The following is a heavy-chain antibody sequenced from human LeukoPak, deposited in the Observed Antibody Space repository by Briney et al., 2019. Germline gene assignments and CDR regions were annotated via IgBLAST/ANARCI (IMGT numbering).Heavy chain of an antibody. J-gene: IGHJ4*02. CDR2: ISGSGGST. CDR1: GFTFSSYA. Sequence: GGSLRLSCAASGFTFSSYAMSWVRQAPGKGLKWVSAISGSGGSTYYADSVKGRFTISRDNSKNTLYLQMNSLRAEDTAVYYCAKDKSRSRLLWFGELNLFDYWGQGTLVTVSS. D-gene: IGHD3-10*01. V-gene: IGHV3-23*01. CDR3: AKDKSRSRLLWFGELNLFDY.